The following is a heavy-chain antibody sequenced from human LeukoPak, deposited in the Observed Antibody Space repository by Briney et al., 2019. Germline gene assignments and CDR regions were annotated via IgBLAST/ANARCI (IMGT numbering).Heavy chain of an antibody. CDR2: ISYDGSNK. CDR1: GFTFSSYA. CDR3: ASLTYYYDSSRYSPFFDY. V-gene: IGHV3-30*04. D-gene: IGHD3-22*01. J-gene: IGHJ4*02. Sequence: GRSLRLSCAASGFTFSSYAMHWVRQAPGKGLEWVAVISYDGSNKYYADSVKGRFTISRDNSKNTLYLQMNSLRAEDTAVYYCASLTYYYDSSRYSPFFDYWGQGTLVTVSS.